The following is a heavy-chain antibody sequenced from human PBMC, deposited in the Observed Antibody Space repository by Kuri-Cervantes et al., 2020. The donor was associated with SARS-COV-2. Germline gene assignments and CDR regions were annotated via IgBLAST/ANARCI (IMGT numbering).Heavy chain of an antibody. CDR3: ARDGVTVGKY. D-gene: IGHD3-16*01. CDR2: ISSSSSYI. J-gene: IGHJ4*02. Sequence: ETLSLTCAASGFTFSSYSMNWVRQAPGKGLEWVSSISSSSSYIYYADSVKGRFTISRDNAKNSLYLQMNSLRAEDTAVYYCARDGVTVGKYWGQGTLVTVSS. V-gene: IGHV3-21*01. CDR1: GFTFSSYS.